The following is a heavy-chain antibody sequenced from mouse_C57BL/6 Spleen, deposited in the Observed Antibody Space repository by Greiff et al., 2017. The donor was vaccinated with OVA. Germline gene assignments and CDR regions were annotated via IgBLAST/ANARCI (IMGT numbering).Heavy chain of an antibody. CDR3: SRFDYENWYFGV. D-gene: IGHD2-4*01. CDR1: GYSFTGYY. CDR2: INPSTGGT. V-gene: IGHV1-42*01. Sequence: VQLQQSGPELVKPGASVKISCKASGYSFTGYYMNWVKQSPEKSLEWIGEINPSTGGTTYNQKFKAKATLTVDKSSSTAYMQLKSLTSEDSAVYYCSRFDYENWYFGVWGTGTTVTVSS. J-gene: IGHJ1*03.